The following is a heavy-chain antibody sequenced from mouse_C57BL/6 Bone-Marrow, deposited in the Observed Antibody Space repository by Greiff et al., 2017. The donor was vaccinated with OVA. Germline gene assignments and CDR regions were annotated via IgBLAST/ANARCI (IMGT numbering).Heavy chain of an antibody. CDR2: INPSSGYT. CDR1: GYTFTSYW. D-gene: IGHD2-1*01. Sequence: QVQLQQPGAELVRPGTSVKLSCKASGYTFTSYWMHWVKQRPGQGLEWIGYINPSSGYTKYNQKFKDKATLTADKSSSTAYMQLSSLTYEDSAVYYCARCNPCAMDYWGQGTSVTVSS. J-gene: IGHJ4*01. V-gene: IGHV1-7*01. CDR3: ARCNPCAMDY.